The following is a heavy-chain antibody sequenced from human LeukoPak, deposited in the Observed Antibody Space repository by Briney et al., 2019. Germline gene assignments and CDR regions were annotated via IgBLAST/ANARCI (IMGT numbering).Heavy chain of an antibody. CDR3: ARDIQPGYNWNYGWFDP. D-gene: IGHD1-7*01. J-gene: IGHJ5*02. CDR1: GGSISSGGYS. Sequence: SQTLSLTCAVSGGSISSGGYSWSWIRQPPGKGLEWIGYIYHSGSTYYNPPLKSRVTMSVDTSKNQFSLKLSSVTAADTAVYYCARDIQPGYNWNYGWFDPWGQGTLVTVSS. V-gene: IGHV4-30-2*01. CDR2: IYHSGST.